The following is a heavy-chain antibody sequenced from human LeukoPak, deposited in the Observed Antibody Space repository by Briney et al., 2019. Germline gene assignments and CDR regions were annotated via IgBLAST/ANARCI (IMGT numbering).Heavy chain of an antibody. V-gene: IGHV3-23*01. J-gene: IGHJ4*02. CDR3: AKDQPSRYTAMMRADDY. CDR1: GFTFSSYS. D-gene: IGHD5-18*01. CDR2: ISGSGGST. Sequence: GGSLRLSCAASGFTFSSYSMNWVRQAPGKGLEWVSAISGSGGSTYYADSVKGRFTISRDNSKNTLYLQMNSLRAEDTAVYYCAKDQPSRYTAMMRADDYWGQGTLVTVSS.